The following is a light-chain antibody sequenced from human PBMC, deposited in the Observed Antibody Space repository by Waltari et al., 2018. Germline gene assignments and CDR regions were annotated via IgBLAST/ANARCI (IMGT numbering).Light chain of an antibody. CDR1: SRHVGTYTY. V-gene: IGLV2-14*03. CDR3: SSYISSSTLEL. Sequence: QSALTQPASVSGSPGQSITISCTGTSRHVGTYTYVSWYQQHPGKAPKLLIFDVSIRPSGVSNRFSGSKSGNTASLTISGLQAEDEADYYCSSYISSSTLELFGGGTSLTVL. J-gene: IGLJ2*01. CDR2: DVS.